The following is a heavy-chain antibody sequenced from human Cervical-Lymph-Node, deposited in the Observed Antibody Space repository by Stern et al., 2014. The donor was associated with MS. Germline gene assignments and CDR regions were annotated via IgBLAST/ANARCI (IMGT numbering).Heavy chain of an antibody. V-gene: IGHV3-66*01. D-gene: IGHD2-21*01. CDR2: AYSAGPT. CDR1: GLNVSDNY. J-gene: IGHJ4*02. CDR3: ARESVTFFYNPCGYFHN. Sequence: EVQLVESGGGLVQPGGSLRLSCAASGLNVSDNYMSWVRQAPGKGLEWVAVAYSAGPTSYADSVKGRFAISRDNYKNTVYLQMDSLRAEDTAVYYCARESVTFFYNPCGYFHNWGQGTLVTVSS.